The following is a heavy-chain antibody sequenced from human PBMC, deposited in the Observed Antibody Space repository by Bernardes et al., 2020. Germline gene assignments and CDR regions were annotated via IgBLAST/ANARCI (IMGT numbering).Heavy chain of an antibody. Sequence: SETLSLTCTVSSGSISSSSYYWGWIRQPPGKGLEWIGSVYHSGGTYYNPSLKSRVTISVDMSKNQFSLKLTSVTAADTAVYYCARRLVTTYGVVYYFDYWGQGTLVTVSS. J-gene: IGHJ4*02. D-gene: IGHD4-17*01. V-gene: IGHV4-39*01. CDR1: SGSISSSSYY. CDR2: VYHSGGT. CDR3: ARRLVTTYGVVYYFDY.